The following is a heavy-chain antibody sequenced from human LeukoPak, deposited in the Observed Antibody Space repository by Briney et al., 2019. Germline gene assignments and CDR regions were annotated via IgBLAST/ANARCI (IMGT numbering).Heavy chain of an antibody. CDR1: GFSFSDYA. CDR2: ISDSGDNP. D-gene: IGHD1-26*01. V-gene: IGHV3-23*01. CDR3: AKDRGGSYFDFDF. J-gene: IGHJ4*02. Sequence: GGSLRLSCAASGFSFSDYAMSWVRQAPGKGLEWVSAISDSGDNPYCADSVKGRFTISRDNSENTLSLQMYSLRAEDTAVYYCAKDRGGSYFDFDFWGRGTLVTVSS.